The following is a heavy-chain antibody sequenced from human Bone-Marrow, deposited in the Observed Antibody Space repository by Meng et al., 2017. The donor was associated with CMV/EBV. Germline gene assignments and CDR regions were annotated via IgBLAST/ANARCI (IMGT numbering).Heavy chain of an antibody. V-gene: IGHV4-39*07. CDR1: GGSISSSSYY. CDR3: AREGRGYGF. J-gene: IGHJ4*02. Sequence: GSLRLSCTVSGGSISSSSYYWGWIRQPPGKGLEWIGSIYYGGSTYYNPSLKSRVTISVDTSKNQFSLKLSSVTAADTAVYYCAREGRGYGFWGQGTLVTVSS. D-gene: IGHD3-22*01. CDR2: IYYGGST.